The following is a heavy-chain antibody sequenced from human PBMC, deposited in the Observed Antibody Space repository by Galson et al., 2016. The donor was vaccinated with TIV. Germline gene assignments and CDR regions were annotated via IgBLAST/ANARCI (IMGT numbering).Heavy chain of an antibody. CDR3: ARDGTHLPSGHFMDV. D-gene: IGHD6-25*01. CDR1: DYIFTTYG. Sequence: SVKVSCKASDYIFTTYGFSWVRQAPGQGLEWMGRISGYIGNTNYAQKFQGRVTMTTDTSTSTAYMELRSLRSYDTAVYYCARDGTHLPSGHFMDVWGQGTTVTVSS. V-gene: IGHV1-18*01. J-gene: IGHJ6*02. CDR2: ISGYIGNT.